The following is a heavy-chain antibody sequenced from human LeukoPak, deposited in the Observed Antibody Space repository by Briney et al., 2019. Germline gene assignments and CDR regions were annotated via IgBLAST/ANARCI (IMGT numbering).Heavy chain of an antibody. D-gene: IGHD6-6*01. Sequence: GRSLRLSCAASGFTSSSYGMHWVRQAPGKGLEWVAVISYDGSNKYYADSVKGRFTISRDNSKNTLYLQMNSLRAEDTAVYYCAKDVAARHDYYYGMDVWGQGTTVTVSS. CDR1: GFTSSSYG. J-gene: IGHJ6*02. V-gene: IGHV3-30*18. CDR3: AKDVAARHDYYYGMDV. CDR2: ISYDGSNK.